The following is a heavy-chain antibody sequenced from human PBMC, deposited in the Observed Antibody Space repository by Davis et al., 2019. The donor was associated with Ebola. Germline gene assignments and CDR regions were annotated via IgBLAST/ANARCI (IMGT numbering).Heavy chain of an antibody. CDR1: GGSISSYY. D-gene: IGHD6-13*01. CDR3: ARHAPGVTSAGTEWFDP. Sequence: MPSETLSLTCTVSGGSISSYYWSWIRQPPGKGLEWIGSIYYSGSTSYNPSLKSRVTTSVDTSKNQFSLKVSSVTAADTAVYYCARHAPGVTSAGTEWFDPWGQGTLVTVSS. J-gene: IGHJ5*02. V-gene: IGHV4-39*01. CDR2: IYYSGST.